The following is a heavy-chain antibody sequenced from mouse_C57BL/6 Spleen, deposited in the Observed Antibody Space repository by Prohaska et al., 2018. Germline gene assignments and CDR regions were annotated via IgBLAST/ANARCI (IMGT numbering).Heavy chain of an antibody. D-gene: IGHD1-1*01. CDR2: INSVGSAI. CDR1: AFTFSGFC. V-gene: IGHV11-2*01. J-gene: IGHJ1*03. Sequence: EVHLLEPGGALVQPVGSRGLFCEGSAFTFSGFCISWVRQTPETPLEWIVDINSVGSAINYAPSIKDRFTIFRDNDKSTLYLQMSNVRSEDTATYFCMRYGSSYWYFDVWGTGTTVTVSS. CDR3: MRYGSSYWYFDV.